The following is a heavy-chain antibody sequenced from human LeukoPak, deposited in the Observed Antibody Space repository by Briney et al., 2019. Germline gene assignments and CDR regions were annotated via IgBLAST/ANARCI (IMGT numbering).Heavy chain of an antibody. J-gene: IGHJ6*03. V-gene: IGHV4-34*01. CDR3: ARWGVVTQRGVHYHDSMDV. Sequence: SETLSLPCGIDGGSFSDHSWNWIRQPPGKGLEWIREIHHSGTTEYNPSLKSRVTISADRSKNQFSLNLTSVTAADTAVYYCARWGVVTQRGVHYHDSMDVWDNGTTVTVSS. CDR1: GGSFSDHS. D-gene: IGHD4-23*01. CDR2: IHHSGTT.